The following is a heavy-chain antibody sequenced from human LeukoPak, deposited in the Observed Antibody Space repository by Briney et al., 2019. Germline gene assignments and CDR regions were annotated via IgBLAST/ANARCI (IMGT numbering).Heavy chain of an antibody. D-gene: IGHD3-10*01. J-gene: IGHJ4*02. CDR3: AKDKYYSSGTFLDY. V-gene: IGHV3-7*01. CDR2: IKQDGSEK. CDR1: GFIFSNYW. Sequence: PGGSLRLSCAASGFIFSNYWMSWVRQAPGKGLEWVANIKQDGSEKYYVDSVKGRFTISRDNSKNTLYLEMNSLRTEDTAVYYCAKDKYYSSGTFLDYWGQGTLVTASS.